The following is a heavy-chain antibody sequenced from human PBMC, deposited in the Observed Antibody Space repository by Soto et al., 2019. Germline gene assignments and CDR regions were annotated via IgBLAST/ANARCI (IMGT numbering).Heavy chain of an antibody. D-gene: IGHD2-15*01. Sequence: GAAVKVSCKACGYTFTSYGISWVRQAPGQGLEWMGWISAYNGNTNYAQKLQGRVTMTTDTSTSTAYMELRSLRSDDTAVYYCASSVQVVAATDALDIWGQGTMVTVSS. J-gene: IGHJ3*02. CDR1: GYTFTSYG. V-gene: IGHV1-18*01. CDR2: ISAYNGNT. CDR3: ASSVQVVAATDALDI.